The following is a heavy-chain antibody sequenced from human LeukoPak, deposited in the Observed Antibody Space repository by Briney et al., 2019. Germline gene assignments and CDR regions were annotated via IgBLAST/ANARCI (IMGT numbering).Heavy chain of an antibody. J-gene: IGHJ4*02. CDR2: IKTDGSDR. CDR1: GFRFSDYW. Sequence: PGGSLRLSCVVSGFRFSDYWMHWVRKAPGKGLVWVSGIKTDGSDRRYADSVKGRFTISRDNSKNTLYLQMNSLRAEDTAVYYCANTRAIAARPFDYWGQGTLVTVSS. D-gene: IGHD6-6*01. CDR3: ANTRAIAARPFDY. V-gene: IGHV3-74*01.